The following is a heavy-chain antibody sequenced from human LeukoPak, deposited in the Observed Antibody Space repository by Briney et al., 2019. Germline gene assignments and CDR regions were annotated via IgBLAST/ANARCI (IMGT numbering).Heavy chain of an antibody. Sequence: PGGSLRLSCAASGFTFSSYSMNWVRQAPGKGLEWVSSISSSSSYIYYADSVKGRFTISRDNAKNSLYLQMNSLRAEDTAVYYCARDGGLLWFGEFEGFDYWGQGTLVTVSS. CDR1: GFTFSSYS. D-gene: IGHD3-10*01. J-gene: IGHJ4*02. CDR3: ARDGGLLWFGEFEGFDY. CDR2: ISSSSSYI. V-gene: IGHV3-21*01.